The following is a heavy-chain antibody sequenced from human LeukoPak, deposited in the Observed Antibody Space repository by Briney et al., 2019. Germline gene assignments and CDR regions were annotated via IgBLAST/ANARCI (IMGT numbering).Heavy chain of an antibody. V-gene: IGHV1-2*06. CDR3: AREARRSIAAASP. D-gene: IGHD6-13*01. Sequence: GASVKVSCKASGYTFTGYYMHWVRQAPGQGLEWMGRINPNSGGTNYAQKFQGRVTMTRDTSISTAYMELSRLRSDDTAVYYCAREARRSIAAASPRGQGTLVTVSS. J-gene: IGHJ5*02. CDR2: INPNSGGT. CDR1: GYTFTGYY.